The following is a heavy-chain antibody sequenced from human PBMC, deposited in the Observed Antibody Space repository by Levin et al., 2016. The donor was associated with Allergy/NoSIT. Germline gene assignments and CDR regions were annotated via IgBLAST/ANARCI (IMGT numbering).Heavy chain of an antibody. D-gene: IGHD3-10*01. Sequence: SVKVSCKASGGTFSSYAISWVRQAPGQGLEWMGGIIPIFGTANYAQKFQGRVTITADESTSTAYMELSSLRSEDTAVYYCARSPMVRGPYNWFDPWGQGTLVTVSS. CDR3: ARSPMVRGPYNWFDP. J-gene: IGHJ5*02. CDR2: IIPIFGTA. V-gene: IGHV1-69*13. CDR1: GGTFSSYA.